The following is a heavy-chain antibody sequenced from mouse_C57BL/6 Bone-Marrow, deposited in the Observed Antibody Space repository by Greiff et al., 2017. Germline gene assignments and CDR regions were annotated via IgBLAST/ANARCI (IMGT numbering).Heavy chain of an antibody. CDR3: ARPFLPY. Sequence: EVQLQQSGPVLVKPGASVSMSCPASGSTFTDYYMNWVQQCHGKSLEWIGVINPYNGGTSYNQKFTGKATLTVDTYSSTAYMELNSLTSEDSAVYDCARPFLPYGGQGTLVTVSA. J-gene: IGHJ3*01. CDR2: INPYNGGT. D-gene: IGHD2-10*01. CDR1: GSTFTDYY. V-gene: IGHV1-19*01.